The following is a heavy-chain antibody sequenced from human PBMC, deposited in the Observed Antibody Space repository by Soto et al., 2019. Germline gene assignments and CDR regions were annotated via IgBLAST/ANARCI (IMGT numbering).Heavy chain of an antibody. CDR3: AKSPTQGPTPPSYYVWDC. V-gene: IGHV1-69*02. D-gene: IGHD3-16*01. CDR1: GGSFTSFI. J-gene: IGHJ6*02. Sequence: ASVKVSCKASGGSFTSFIVTWVRQAPGQGLEWMGRIIPVLGVEYYAQKFQGRVTITADKSTNTAYMELSSLRSEDTAVYFFAKSPTQGPTPPSYYVWDCRGQGTTVTVSS. CDR2: IIPVLGVE.